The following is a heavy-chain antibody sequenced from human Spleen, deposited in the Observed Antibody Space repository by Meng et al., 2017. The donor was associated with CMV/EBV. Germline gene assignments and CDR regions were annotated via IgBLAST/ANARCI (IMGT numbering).Heavy chain of an antibody. CDR3: ARGRGNYGDHYHFDY. J-gene: IGHJ4*02. CDR1: GYTLTDYY. D-gene: IGHD4-17*01. Sequence: SGYTLTDYYIHWVRQAPGQGLEWMGRLNPNSGDTNYAQRFQGRVTMTRDTSIRTAYMELSRLTSDDTALYFCARGRGNYGDHYHFDYWGQGTLVTVSS. V-gene: IGHV1-2*06. CDR2: LNPNSGDT.